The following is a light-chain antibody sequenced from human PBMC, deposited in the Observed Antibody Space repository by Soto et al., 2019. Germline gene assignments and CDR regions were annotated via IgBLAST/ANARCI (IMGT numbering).Light chain of an antibody. CDR1: SSDVGGYNY. Sequence: QSALTQPASVTGSPGQSITISCTGTSSDVGGYNYVSWYQQHPGKAPKLMIYEVSNRPSGVSNRFSGSKSGNTASLTISGLQAEDAADYYCSSYTSSRIDYVFGTGTKLTVL. V-gene: IGLV2-14*01. J-gene: IGLJ1*01. CDR3: SSYTSSRIDYV. CDR2: EVS.